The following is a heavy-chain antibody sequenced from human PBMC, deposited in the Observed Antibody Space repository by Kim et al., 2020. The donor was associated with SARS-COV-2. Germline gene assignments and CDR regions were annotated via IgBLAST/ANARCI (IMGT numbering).Heavy chain of an antibody. D-gene: IGHD3-22*01. J-gene: IGHJ4*02. CDR3: ARASYYDTSGFDY. Sequence: YAQKFQGRVTMTRDTSTSTVYMEWSSLRSEDTAVYYCARASYYDTSGFDYWGQGTLVTVSS. V-gene: IGHV1-46*01.